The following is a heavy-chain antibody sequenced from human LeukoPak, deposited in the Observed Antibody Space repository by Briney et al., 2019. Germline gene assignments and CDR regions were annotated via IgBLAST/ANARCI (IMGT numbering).Heavy chain of an antibody. CDR2: IKQDGSEK. Sequence: GGSLRLSCAASGFTFSSYWMSWVRQAPGKGLEWVANIKQDGSEKYYVDSVKGRFTISRDNAKNSLYLQMNSLRAEDTAVYYCARDECSGGSCYYYYYYGMDVWGKGTTVTASS. CDR3: ARDECSGGSCYYYYYYGMDV. J-gene: IGHJ6*04. V-gene: IGHV3-7*03. CDR1: GFTFSSYW. D-gene: IGHD2-15*01.